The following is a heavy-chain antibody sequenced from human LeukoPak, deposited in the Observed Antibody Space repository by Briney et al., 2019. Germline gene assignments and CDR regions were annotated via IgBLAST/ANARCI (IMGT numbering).Heavy chain of an antibody. CDR3: VRYCRSSDYYHFDH. D-gene: IGHD4-17*01. CDR2: IYYSGDT. CDR1: GGSFSSGNYH. J-gene: IGHJ4*02. V-gene: IGHV4-39*01. Sequence: SETLSLTCPVSGGSFSSGNYHWDWIRQPPGKGLEWIASIYYSGDTYYNPSLKSRVTISVDTSKNQFSLKLSSVTAADTAVYHCVRYCRSSDYYHFDHWGQGTLVTVSS.